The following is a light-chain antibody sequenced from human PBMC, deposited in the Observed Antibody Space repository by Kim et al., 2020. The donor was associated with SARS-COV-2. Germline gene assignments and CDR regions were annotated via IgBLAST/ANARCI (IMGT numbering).Light chain of an antibody. J-gene: IGKJ1*01. CDR1: QGISHS. Sequence: EIQMAQSPSSLSASVGDRVTITCRASQGISHSLAWYRQKPGKVPMLLIYGASTLQSGVPSRFSGSGSGTDFTLTISSLQPEDAATYYCQKYDSAPWTFGQGTKVEIK. V-gene: IGKV1-27*01. CDR3: QKYDSAPWT. CDR2: GAS.